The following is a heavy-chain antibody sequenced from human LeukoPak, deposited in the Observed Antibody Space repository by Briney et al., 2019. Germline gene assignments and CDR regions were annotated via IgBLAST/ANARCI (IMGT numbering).Heavy chain of an antibody. D-gene: IGHD3-10*01. CDR1: GYTFTGYY. CDR2: INPNSGGT. V-gene: IGHV1-2*02. J-gene: IGHJ3*02. CDR3: ARNIWFGESADAFDI. Sequence: GASVKVSCKASGYTFTGYYMYWVRQAPGQGLEWMGWINPNSGGTNYAQKFQGRVTMTRDKSIRTAYMELSRLTSDDTAVYYCARNIWFGESADAFDIWGQGTMVTVSS.